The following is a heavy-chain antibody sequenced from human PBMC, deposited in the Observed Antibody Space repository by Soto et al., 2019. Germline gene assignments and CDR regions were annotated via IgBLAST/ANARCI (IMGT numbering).Heavy chain of an antibody. Sequence: ASVKVSCKASGYTFVNFDISWVRQAAGQGLECLGWMNPGSGKTGYASKFQGRVAMTRXAXXGXXXLXLXXLTXAXTAVYYCARMASAGTLNWFDPWGQGTLVTVSS. V-gene: IGHV1-8*02. CDR2: MNPGSGKT. J-gene: IGHJ5*02. D-gene: IGHD6-13*01. CDR3: ARMASAGTLNWFDP. CDR1: GYTFVNFD.